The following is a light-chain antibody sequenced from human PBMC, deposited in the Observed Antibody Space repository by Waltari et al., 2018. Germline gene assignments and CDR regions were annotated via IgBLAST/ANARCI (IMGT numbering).Light chain of an antibody. Sequence: ETVMTQSPATLSVSPGERATLSCRASQSVSSNLAWYQQKPGQPPRPLILGASTRATGNPGRFSGSGSGTEFTLTISSLQSEDFAVYYCHQYYNGPQTFGQGTKVEIK. CDR2: GAS. CDR1: QSVSSN. J-gene: IGKJ1*01. V-gene: IGKV3-15*01. CDR3: HQYYNGPQT.